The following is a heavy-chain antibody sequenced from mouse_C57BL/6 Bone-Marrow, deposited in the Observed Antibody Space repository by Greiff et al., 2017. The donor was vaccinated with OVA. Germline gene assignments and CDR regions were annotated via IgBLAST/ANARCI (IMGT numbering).Heavy chain of an antibody. CDR1: GYTFTEYT. V-gene: IGHV1-62-2*01. J-gene: IGHJ1*03. CDR3: ARHEGGEIYDGYFWYFDV. D-gene: IGHD2-3*01. Sequence: QVQLQQSGAELVKPGASVKLSCKASGYTFTEYTIHWVKQRSGQGLEWIGWFYPGSGSIKYNEKFKDKATLTADKSSSTVYMELSRLTSEDSAVYFCARHEGGEIYDGYFWYFDVWGTGTTVTVSS. CDR2: FYPGSGSI.